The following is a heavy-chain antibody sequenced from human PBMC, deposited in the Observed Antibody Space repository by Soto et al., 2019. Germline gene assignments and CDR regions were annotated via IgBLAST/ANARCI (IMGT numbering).Heavy chain of an antibody. CDR1: GFTFSSYS. Sequence: GGSLRLSCAASGFTFSSYSMNWVRQAPGKGLEWVSYISSSSSTIYYADSVKGRFTISRDNAKNSLYLQMNSLGAEDTAVYYCARARMVRGVTWSDYWGQGTLVTVSS. CDR2: ISSSSSTI. D-gene: IGHD3-10*01. CDR3: ARARMVRGVTWSDY. J-gene: IGHJ4*02. V-gene: IGHV3-48*01.